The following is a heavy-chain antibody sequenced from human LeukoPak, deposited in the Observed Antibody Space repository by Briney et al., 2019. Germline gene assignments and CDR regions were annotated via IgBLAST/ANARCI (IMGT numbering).Heavy chain of an antibody. Sequence: ASVKVSCKASGYTFTGYYMHWVRQVPGQGLEWMGRINPNSGGTNYAQKFQDRVTMTRDTSISTAFMELNRLTSDDTAVYYCSASFSGYDRLFDYWGQGTLVTVSS. J-gene: IGHJ4*02. V-gene: IGHV1-2*06. D-gene: IGHD5-12*01. CDR2: INPNSGGT. CDR3: SASFSGYDRLFDY. CDR1: GYTFTGYY.